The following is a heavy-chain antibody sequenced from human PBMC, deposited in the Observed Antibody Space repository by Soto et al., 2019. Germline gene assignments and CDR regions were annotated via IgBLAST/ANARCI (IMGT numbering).Heavy chain of an antibody. CDR3: AKDLRNWGSDY. J-gene: IGHJ4*02. D-gene: IGHD7-27*01. V-gene: IGHV3-30*18. CDR1: GFTFISYA. CDR2: ITYDGSTK. Sequence: PGGSLRLSCAASGFTFISYAMHWVRQAPGKGLEWVAVITYDGSTKYYADSVRGRFTISRDNSKNTLYLQMNSLRAEDTAVYYCAKDLRNWGSDYWGQGTLVTVSS.